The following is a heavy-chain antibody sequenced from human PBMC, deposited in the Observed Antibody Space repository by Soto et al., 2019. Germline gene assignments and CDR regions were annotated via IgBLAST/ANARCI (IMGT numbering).Heavy chain of an antibody. V-gene: IGHV4-39*01. D-gene: IGHD6-19*01. J-gene: IGHJ4*02. CDR1: GGSISSSSYY. CDR2: IYYSGST. Sequence: SETLSLTCTVSGGSISSSSYYWGWIRQPPGKGLEWIGSIYYSGSTYYNQSLKSRVTISVDTSKNQFSLKLSSVTAADTAVYYCARHIAVAGTDTRNLIDYWGQGTLVTVSS. CDR3: ARHIAVAGTDTRNLIDY.